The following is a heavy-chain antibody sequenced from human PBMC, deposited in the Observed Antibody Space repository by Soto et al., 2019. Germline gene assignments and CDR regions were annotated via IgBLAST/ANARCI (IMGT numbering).Heavy chain of an antibody. J-gene: IGHJ3*01. Sequence: EVQLLESGGGLVQPGGSQRLSCAASGFTFSSYAMSWVRQGPRKGLEWVTLISGSGGVTDYADSVKGRFTVSRDNSKNTMYLELNSLTAGDTAIYYCAKIHSGSSEDAFDVWGQGTVVTVSS. CDR3: AKIHSGSSEDAFDV. V-gene: IGHV3-23*01. D-gene: IGHD6-19*01. CDR2: ISGSGGVT. CDR1: GFTFSSYA.